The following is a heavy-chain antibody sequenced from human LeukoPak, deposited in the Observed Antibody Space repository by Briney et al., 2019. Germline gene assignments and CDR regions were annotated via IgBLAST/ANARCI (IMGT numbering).Heavy chain of an antibody. Sequence: GGSLRLSCAASGLTPSSCAMSWVRQAPGKGLEWVSAISGSGDSTYYADSVKGRFTISRDNSKGMLYLQMNSLRAEDTATYYCAARPTSAAVAPSDFWGQGTLVTVSS. D-gene: IGHD6-19*01. CDR3: AARPTSAAVAPSDF. CDR2: ISGSGDST. V-gene: IGHV3-23*01. CDR1: GLTPSSCA. J-gene: IGHJ4*02.